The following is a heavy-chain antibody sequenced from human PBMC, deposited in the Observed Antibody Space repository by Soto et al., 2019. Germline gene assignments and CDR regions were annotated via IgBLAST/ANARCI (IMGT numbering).Heavy chain of an antibody. D-gene: IGHD2-15*01. CDR2: ISSSSSYI. V-gene: IGHV3-21*01. CDR1: GFTFSSYS. J-gene: IGHJ4*02. Sequence: EVQLVESGGGLVKPGGSLRLSCAASGFTFSSYSMNWVRQAPGKGLEWVSSISSSSSYIYYADSVKGRFTISRDNAKNSLYLHMNSLRAEDTAVYYCARDRETGYCSGGSCYRLDYWGQGTLVTVSS. CDR3: ARDRETGYCSGGSCYRLDY.